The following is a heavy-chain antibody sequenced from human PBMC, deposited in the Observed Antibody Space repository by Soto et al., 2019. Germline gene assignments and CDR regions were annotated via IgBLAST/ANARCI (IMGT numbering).Heavy chain of an antibody. Sequence: GESLKISCKGSGYSFTSYWIGWVRQMPGKGLEWMGIIYPGDSDTRYSPSFQGQVTISADKSISTAYLQWSSLKASDTAMYYCARLISSGWHHYYYGMDVWGQGTTVTVS. CDR2: IYPGDSDT. D-gene: IGHD6-19*01. V-gene: IGHV5-51*01. CDR3: ARLISSGWHHYYYGMDV. CDR1: GYSFTSYW. J-gene: IGHJ6*02.